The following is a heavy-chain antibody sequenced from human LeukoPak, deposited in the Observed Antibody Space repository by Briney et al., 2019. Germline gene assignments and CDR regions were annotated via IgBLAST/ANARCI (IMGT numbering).Heavy chain of an antibody. CDR3: AKLGITGTTYAFDI. CDR1: GFTFSSYG. V-gene: IGHV3-30*18. Sequence: GGSLRLSCAASGFTFSSYGMHWVRQAPGKGLGCVAVISYDGSNKYYADSVQGRFTIPRDNSNNTLYLQMNSLRAEDTAVSYCAKLGITGTTYAFDIWGQGTMVTVSS. CDR2: ISYDGSNK. D-gene: IGHD1-7*01. J-gene: IGHJ3*02.